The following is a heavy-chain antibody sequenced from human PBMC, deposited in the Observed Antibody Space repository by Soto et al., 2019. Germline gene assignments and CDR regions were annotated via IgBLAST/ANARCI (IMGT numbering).Heavy chain of an antibody. Sequence: QVQLVESGGGVVQPGRSLRLSCAASGFTFSSYGMHWVRQAPGKGLEWVAVISYDGSNKYYADSVKGRFTISRDNSKKTLYLQMNSLRAEDAAVYYCAKITDGGYWGQGTLVTVCS. D-gene: IGHD4-17*01. CDR1: GFTFSSYG. J-gene: IGHJ4*02. CDR2: ISYDGSNK. CDR3: AKITDGGY. V-gene: IGHV3-30*18.